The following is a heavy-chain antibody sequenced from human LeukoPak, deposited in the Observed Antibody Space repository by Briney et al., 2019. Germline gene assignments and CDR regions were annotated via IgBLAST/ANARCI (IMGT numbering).Heavy chain of an antibody. Sequence: GGSLRLSCAASGFTFSNYAMGWVRQAPGNGLEWVSAIRGSGGSTYYADSVKGRFTISRDNSKNTLYLQMNSLIAEDTAVYYCVKDREYSGYDFFLPFDYWGQGTLVTVSS. J-gene: IGHJ4*02. CDR3: VKDREYSGYDFFLPFDY. V-gene: IGHV3-23*01. D-gene: IGHD5-12*01. CDR1: GFTFSNYA. CDR2: IRGSGGST.